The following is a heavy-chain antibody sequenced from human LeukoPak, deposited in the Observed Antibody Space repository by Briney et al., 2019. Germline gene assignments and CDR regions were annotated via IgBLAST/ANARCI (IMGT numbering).Heavy chain of an antibody. V-gene: IGHV3-7*01. CDR3: ARWAGVTDY. CDR1: GFTFSSYW. D-gene: IGHD5-18*01. J-gene: IGHJ4*02. CDR2: IKQDGSVE. Sequence: GGSLRLSCAASGFTFSSYWMSWVRQAPGKGPEWVANIKQDGSVEHYLDSVKGRFTISRDNAKNSLILQVNSLRAEDTAVYYCARWAGVTDYWGQGTLVTVSS.